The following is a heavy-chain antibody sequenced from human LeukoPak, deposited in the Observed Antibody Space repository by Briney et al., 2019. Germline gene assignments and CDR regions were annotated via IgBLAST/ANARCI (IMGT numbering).Heavy chain of an antibody. J-gene: IGHJ6*02. D-gene: IGHD4-17*01. CDR2: INHSGST. CDR1: GGSFSGYY. V-gene: IGHV4-34*01. Sequence: SETLSLTCAVYGGSFSGYYWSWIRQPPGKGLEWIGEINHSGSTNYNPSLKSRVTISVDTSKNQSSLKLSSVTAADTAVYYCARGRGTTVTPTSLRMAMDVWGQGTTVTVSS. CDR3: ARGRGTTVTPTSLRMAMDV.